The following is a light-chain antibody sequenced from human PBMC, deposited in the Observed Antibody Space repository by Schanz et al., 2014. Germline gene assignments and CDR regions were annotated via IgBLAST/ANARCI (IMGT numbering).Light chain of an antibody. CDR1: SSDVGGYNY. CDR2: DVS. CDR3: SSYAGSSTFVV. J-gene: IGLJ2*01. V-gene: IGLV2-8*01. Sequence: QSALTQPPSASGSPGQSVTISCTGTSSDVGGYNYVSWYQQHPGKAPKLMIYDVSSRPSGVSNRFSGSKSGNTASLTISGLQAEDEADYYCSSYAGSSTFVVFGGGTKLTVL.